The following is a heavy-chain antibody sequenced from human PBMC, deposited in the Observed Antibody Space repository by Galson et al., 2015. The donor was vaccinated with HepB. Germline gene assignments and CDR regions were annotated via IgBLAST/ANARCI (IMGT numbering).Heavy chain of an antibody. Sequence: SETLSLTCTVFGGSLNNYFWSWIRQSPGKGLEWIGEINHRGNTNYNPSVKSRVTMSVDTFKNEFSLKVTSLTAADTAVYYCARACYGSGGYYHWFDPWGQGALVTVSS. CDR3: ARACYGSGGYYHWFDP. V-gene: IGHV4-34*01. CDR2: INHRGNT. CDR1: GGSLNNYF. J-gene: IGHJ5*02. D-gene: IGHD3-10*01.